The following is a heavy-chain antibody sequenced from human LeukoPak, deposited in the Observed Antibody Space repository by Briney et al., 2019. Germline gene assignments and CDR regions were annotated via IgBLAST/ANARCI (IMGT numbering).Heavy chain of an antibody. Sequence: GRSLRLSCAASGFTFSSYAMHWVRQAPGKGLEWVAGISYYGSNKYYADSVKGRFTISRDNSKKTLYLQMHSLRAEDTAVYYCARGGEDYYGSGSYPFDYWGQGTLVTVSS. D-gene: IGHD3-10*01. J-gene: IGHJ4*02. CDR1: GFTFSSYA. CDR3: ARGGEDYYGSGSYPFDY. V-gene: IGHV3-30*04. CDR2: ISYYGSNK.